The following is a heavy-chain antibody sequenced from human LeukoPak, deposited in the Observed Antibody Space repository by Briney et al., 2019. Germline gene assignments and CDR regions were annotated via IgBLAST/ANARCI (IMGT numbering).Heavy chain of an antibody. CDR1: GFTFSSYW. CDR2: ISGGGGST. D-gene: IGHD1-26*01. Sequence: GGSLRLSCAASGFTFSSYWMNWARQAPGKGLEWASTISGGGGSTYYADSVKGRFTISRDNSKNTLYLQVNSLRAEDTAVYYCAKGGKWDVTPFDYWGQGTLVTVSS. J-gene: IGHJ4*02. V-gene: IGHV3-23*01. CDR3: AKGGKWDVTPFDY.